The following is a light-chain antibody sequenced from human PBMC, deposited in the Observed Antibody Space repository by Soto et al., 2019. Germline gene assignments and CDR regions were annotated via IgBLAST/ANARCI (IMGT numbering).Light chain of an antibody. CDR3: QQYNRYSRT. Sequence: DIQMTQSPSTLSASVGDRVSINCRASQSISAWLAWYQQKPGKAPKVLIYDASSLKSGVPSRFSGSGSGTEFTLTISSLQPDDLATYYCQQYNRYSRTFGQGTKVDIK. CDR1: QSISAW. CDR2: DAS. V-gene: IGKV1-5*01. J-gene: IGKJ1*01.